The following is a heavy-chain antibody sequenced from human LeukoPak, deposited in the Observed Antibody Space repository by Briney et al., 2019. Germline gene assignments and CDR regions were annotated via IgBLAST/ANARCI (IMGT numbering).Heavy chain of an antibody. CDR3: TTAPSYSSSWYERNY. Sequence: PGGSLRLSCAASGFTFSTYALSWVRQAPGKGLEWVSAISGNGGSTYYADSVKGRLTISRDNPKNTLYLQMNSLRAEDTALYYCTTAPSYSSSWYERNYWGQGTRVTVSS. V-gene: IGHV3-23*01. CDR2: ISGNGGST. J-gene: IGHJ4*02. D-gene: IGHD6-13*01. CDR1: GFTFSTYA.